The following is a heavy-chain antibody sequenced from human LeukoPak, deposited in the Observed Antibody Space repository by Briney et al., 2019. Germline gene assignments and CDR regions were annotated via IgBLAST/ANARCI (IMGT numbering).Heavy chain of an antibody. J-gene: IGHJ3*02. CDR3: ARVMYYYDSMSSPDDAFDI. CDR2: IIPIFGTA. D-gene: IGHD3-22*01. CDR1: GGTFSSYA. V-gene: IGHV1-69*01. Sequence: SVKVSCKASGGTFSSYAISWVRQAPGQGLEWMGGIIPIFGTANYAQKFQGRVTITADESTSTAYMELSSLRSEDTAVYYCARVMYYYDSMSSPDDAFDIWGQGTMVTVSS.